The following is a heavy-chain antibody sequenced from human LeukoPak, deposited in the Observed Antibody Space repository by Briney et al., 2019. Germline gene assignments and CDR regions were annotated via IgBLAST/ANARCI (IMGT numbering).Heavy chain of an antibody. V-gene: IGHV1-46*01. J-gene: IGHJ4*02. CDR2: INPSGGST. Sequence: ASVKVSCKASGYTFTSYYMHWVRQAPGQGLEWMGIINPSGGSTSYAQKFQGRVTMTRDTSTSTVYMELSSLRSEDTAVYYCARVQGYYDSSGYYFSYWGQGTLVTVSS. D-gene: IGHD3-22*01. CDR1: GYTFTSYY. CDR3: ARVQGYYDSSGYYFSY.